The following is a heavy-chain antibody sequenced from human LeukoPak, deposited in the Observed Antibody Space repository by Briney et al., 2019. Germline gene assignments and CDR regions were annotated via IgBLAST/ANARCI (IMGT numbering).Heavy chain of an antibody. Sequence: GGTLRLPCAASGVAFRSCAMTWVRQASGKGLEWVSAISDSGGSPDYADSVSGRFTISRDNSKNTVYLQMNSLRAEDTATYYCAKSPPTSRYSYGYISYYYMDVWGRGTTVTASS. V-gene: IGHV3-23*01. CDR3: AKSPPTSRYSYGYISYYYMDV. J-gene: IGHJ6*03. CDR2: ISDSGGSP. CDR1: GVAFRSCA. D-gene: IGHD5-18*01.